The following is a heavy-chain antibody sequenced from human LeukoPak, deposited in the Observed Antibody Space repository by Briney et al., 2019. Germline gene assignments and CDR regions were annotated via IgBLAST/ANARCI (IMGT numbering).Heavy chain of an antibody. V-gene: IGHV3-21*01. CDR3: ARDWDGHRSPPAY. CDR1: GFTFRSYS. D-gene: IGHD1-26*01. Sequence: GGSLRLSCAASGFTFRSYSMNWVRQAPGKGLEWVSSISSSGDYVYYADSLKGRFTISRDNAKNSLYLQMNSLRAEDTAVYYCARDWDGHRSPPAYWGQGTLVTVSS. J-gene: IGHJ4*02. CDR2: ISSSGDYV.